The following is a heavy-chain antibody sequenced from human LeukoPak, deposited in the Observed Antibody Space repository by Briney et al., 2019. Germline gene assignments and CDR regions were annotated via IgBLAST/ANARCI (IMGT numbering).Heavy chain of an antibody. CDR2: ISYDGSNK. D-gene: IGHD3-3*01. Sequence: GGSLRLSCAASGFTFSSYAMHWVRQAPGKGLEWVAVISYDGSNKYYADSVKGRFTTSRDNSKNTLYPQMNSLRAEDTAVYYCARVPLEWLLSDWFDPWGQGTLVTVSS. CDR1: GFTFSSYA. CDR3: ARVPLEWLLSDWFDP. V-gene: IGHV3-30*04. J-gene: IGHJ5*02.